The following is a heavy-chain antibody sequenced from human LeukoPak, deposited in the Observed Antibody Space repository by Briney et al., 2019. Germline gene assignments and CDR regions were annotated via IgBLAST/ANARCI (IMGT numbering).Heavy chain of an antibody. CDR2: INHSGST. CDR1: GGSFSGYY. Sequence: SETLSLTCAVYGGSFSGYYWSWIRQPPGKGLEWIGEINHSGSTNYNPSLKSRVTISVDTSKNQFSLKLSSVTAADTAVYYCARRPPYCSSTSCFYSASRVRFDPWGQGTLVTVSS. J-gene: IGHJ5*02. V-gene: IGHV4-34*01. D-gene: IGHD2-2*01. CDR3: ARRPPYCSSTSCFYSASRVRFDP.